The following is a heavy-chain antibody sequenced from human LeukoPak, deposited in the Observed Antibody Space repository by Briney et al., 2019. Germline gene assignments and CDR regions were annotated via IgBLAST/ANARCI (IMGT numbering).Heavy chain of an antibody. CDR3: VKDSRASGRGGDFDY. CDR1: GFTFSSSA. CDR2: ISSSGGST. J-gene: IGHJ4*02. V-gene: IGHV3-64D*09. Sequence: GGSLRLSCSASGFTFSSSAMHWVRQAPGKGLEYASAISSSGGSTYYADSVEGRFTISRDNSKNTLSLQMSSLRAEDTAVYYCVKDSRASGRGGDFDYWGQGTLVTVSS. D-gene: IGHD3-10*01.